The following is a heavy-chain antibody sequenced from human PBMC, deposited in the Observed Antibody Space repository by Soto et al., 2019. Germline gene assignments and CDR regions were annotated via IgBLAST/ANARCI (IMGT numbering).Heavy chain of an antibody. V-gene: IGHV1-69*02. Sequence: QVQLVQSGAEVKKPGSSVKVSCRASGGTFSSYTISWVRQAPGQGLEWMGRIIPVLGKASYSQKFQGRVTITADKSTSIVSLEVNRLRSDDTAVYFCAILPEATVITPTGAFDYWGQGTLVTVSS. J-gene: IGHJ4*02. CDR1: GGTFSSYT. CDR2: IIPVLGKA. D-gene: IGHD1-20*01. CDR3: AILPEATVITPTGAFDY.